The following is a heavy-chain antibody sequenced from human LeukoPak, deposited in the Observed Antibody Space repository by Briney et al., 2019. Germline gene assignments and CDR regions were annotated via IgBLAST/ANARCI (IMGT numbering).Heavy chain of an antibody. D-gene: IGHD1-1*01. CDR1: GXPLSPYY. J-gene: IGHJ4*02. V-gene: IGHV4-59*13. CDR2: IYDTGNT. CDR3: ASGETGSTLGGY. Sequence: SETLSLTCTVSGXPLSPYYGTWIRQPPGKGLVCIGYIYDTGNTNYNPSLKSRVTISVDTSKNQFSLKLTSVTAADTAVYYCASGETGSTLGGYWGQGTLVTVSS.